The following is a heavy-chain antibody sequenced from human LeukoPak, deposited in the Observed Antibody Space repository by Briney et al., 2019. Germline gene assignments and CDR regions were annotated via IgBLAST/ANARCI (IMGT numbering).Heavy chain of an antibody. D-gene: IGHD3-22*01. V-gene: IGHV3-66*02. CDR1: GLLFSTYS. CDR2: IYSGGST. CDR3: ARARSGLYHYFDY. Sequence: TGGSLRLSCAASGLLFSTYSMNWVRQAPGKGLEWVSVIYSGGSTYYADSVKGRFTISRDNSKNTLYLQMNSLRAEDTAVYYCARARSGLYHYFDYWGQGTLVTVSS. J-gene: IGHJ4*02.